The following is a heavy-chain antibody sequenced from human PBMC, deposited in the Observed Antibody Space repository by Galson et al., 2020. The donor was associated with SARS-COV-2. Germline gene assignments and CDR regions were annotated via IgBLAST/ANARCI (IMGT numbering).Heavy chain of an antibody. D-gene: IGHD6-13*01. CDR2: IKQDGSEK. Sequence: GGSLRLSCAASGFTFSSYWMSWVRQAPGKGLEWVANIKQDGSEKYYVDSVKGRFTISRDNAKNSLYLQMNSLRAEDTAVYYCARDGGGSGDSSSWYYHYYYGMDVWGQGTTVTVAS. CDR1: GFTFSSYW. CDR3: ARDGGGSGDSSSWYYHYYYGMDV. V-gene: IGHV3-7*03. J-gene: IGHJ6*02.